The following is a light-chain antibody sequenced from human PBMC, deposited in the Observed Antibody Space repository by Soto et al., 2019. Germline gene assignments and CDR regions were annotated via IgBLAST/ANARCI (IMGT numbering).Light chain of an antibody. Sequence: IELTQSPLSLHVTPGESASISCRSSLSLLGTNGSNYGAWYLQKPGQSPQGLIYLGSNRASGVPDRFSGSGSGTDFTLKISRVEAEDVGVYYCMQALQAPLTFGQGTKVDIK. J-gene: IGKJ1*01. CDR1: LSLLGTNGSNY. CDR2: LGS. CDR3: MQALQAPLT. V-gene: IGKV2-28*01.